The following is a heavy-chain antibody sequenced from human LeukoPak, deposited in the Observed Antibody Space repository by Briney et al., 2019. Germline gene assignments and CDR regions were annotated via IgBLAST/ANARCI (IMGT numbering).Heavy chain of an antibody. J-gene: IGHJ6*03. CDR3: ARDSFRLWFGELLYYMDV. Sequence: SETLSLTCTVSGGSISSSSYYWGWIRQPPGKGLEWIGSIYYSGSTYYNPSLKSRVTTSVDTSKNQFSLKLSSVTAADTAVYYCARDSFRLWFGELLYYMDVWGKGTTVTVSS. CDR2: IYYSGST. D-gene: IGHD3-10*01. CDR1: GGSISSSSYY. V-gene: IGHV4-39*02.